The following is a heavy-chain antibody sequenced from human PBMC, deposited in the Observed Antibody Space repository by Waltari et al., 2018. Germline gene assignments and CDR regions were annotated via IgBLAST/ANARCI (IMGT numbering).Heavy chain of an antibody. V-gene: IGHV3-23*01. J-gene: IGHJ6*03. CDR2: ISVSGGRK. CDR1: GFTFSSYA. CDR3: AKGRGVGYYMDV. D-gene: IGHD3-16*01. Sequence: EVQLLESGGGLVQPGGSLRLSCAASGFTFSSYAMSWVRQAPGKGLEWVSAISVSGGRKYYADSVKGRFTISRDNSKNTLYLQMNSLRAEDTAVYYCAKGRGVGYYMDVWGKGTTVTISS.